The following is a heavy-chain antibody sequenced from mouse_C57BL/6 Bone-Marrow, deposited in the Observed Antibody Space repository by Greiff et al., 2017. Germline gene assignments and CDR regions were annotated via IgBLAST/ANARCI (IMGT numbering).Heavy chain of an antibody. CDR3: ARLRLRPYYFDY. D-gene: IGHD1-2*01. V-gene: IGHV1-82*01. J-gene: IGHJ2*01. Sequence: VQLQESGPELVKPGASVKISCKASDYAFSSSWMNWVKQRPGKGLEWIGRIYPGDGDTNYNGKFKGKATLTADKSSSTAYMQLSSLTSEDSAVYFCARLRLRPYYFDYWGQGTTLTVSS. CDR2: IYPGDGDT. CDR1: DYAFSSSW.